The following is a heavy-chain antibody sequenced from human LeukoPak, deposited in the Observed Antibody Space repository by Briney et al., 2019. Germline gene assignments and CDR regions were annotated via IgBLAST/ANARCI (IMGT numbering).Heavy chain of an antibody. CDR2: IYYSGST. J-gene: IGHJ3*02. CDR1: GGSISSYY. V-gene: IGHV4-59*08. Sequence: SGTLSLTCTVSGGSISSYYWSWIRQPPGKGLEWIGYIYYSGSTNYNPSLKSRVTISVDTSKNQFSLKLSSVTAADTAVYYCARYSSSWYGPGAFDIWGQGTMVTVSS. CDR3: ARYSSSWYGPGAFDI. D-gene: IGHD6-13*01.